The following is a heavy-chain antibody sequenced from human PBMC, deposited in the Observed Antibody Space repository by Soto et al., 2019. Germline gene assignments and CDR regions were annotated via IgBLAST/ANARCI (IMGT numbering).Heavy chain of an antibody. Sequence: ASVKVSCKVSGYTLTELSMHWVRQAPGKGLEWMGGFDPEDGETIYAQKFQGRVTMTEDTSTDTAYMELSSLRSEDTAVYYCATDLGYCSSTSCSPRSFDYWGQGTLVTSP. CDR3: ATDLGYCSSTSCSPRSFDY. CDR1: GYTLTELS. V-gene: IGHV1-24*01. J-gene: IGHJ4*02. CDR2: FDPEDGET. D-gene: IGHD2-2*01.